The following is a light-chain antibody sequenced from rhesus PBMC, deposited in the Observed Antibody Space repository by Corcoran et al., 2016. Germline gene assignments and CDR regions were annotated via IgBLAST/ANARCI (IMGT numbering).Light chain of an antibody. CDR1: QGISSG. CDR2: KAS. CDR3: QQYNSAPYS. J-gene: IGKJ2*01. Sequence: DIQMTQSPSSLSASVGDRVTITCRASQGISSGLAWYQQKPGKAPNLLIYKASSLQSGVPSRFSGSGSGTDFTLTISNLQPEDFATYYCQQYNSAPYSFGQGTEVEIK. V-gene: IGKV1-21*01.